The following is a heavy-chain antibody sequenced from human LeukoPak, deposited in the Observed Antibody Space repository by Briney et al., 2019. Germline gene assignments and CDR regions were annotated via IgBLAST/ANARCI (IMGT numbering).Heavy chain of an antibody. V-gene: IGHV1-46*01. CDR1: GYTFTSYY. Sequence: ASVKVSCKASGYTFTSYYMHWVRQAPGQGLEWMGIINPSGGSTSYAQKFQGRVTITRNTSISTAYMELSSLRSEDTAAYYCARVIKDSSSWTYYYYYYMDVWGKGTTVTVSS. CDR3: ARVIKDSSSWTYYYYYYMDV. CDR2: INPSGGST. J-gene: IGHJ6*03. D-gene: IGHD6-13*01.